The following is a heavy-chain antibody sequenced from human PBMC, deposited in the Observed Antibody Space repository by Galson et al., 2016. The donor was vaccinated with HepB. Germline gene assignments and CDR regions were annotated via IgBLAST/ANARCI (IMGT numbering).Heavy chain of an antibody. CDR1: GGSISSSNSF. CDR2: ISYTGNT. J-gene: IGHJ4*02. D-gene: IGHD3-10*01. CDR3: AKRSGLSGTPCDY. V-gene: IGHV4-39*07. Sequence: SETLSLTCTVSGGSISSSNSFWGWIRQPPGKGLEWIGIISYTGNTYYNPSLKSRVTISVDTSKNRFSLNLSSVTAADTAVYYCAKRSGLSGTPCDYWGQGTLVTGSS.